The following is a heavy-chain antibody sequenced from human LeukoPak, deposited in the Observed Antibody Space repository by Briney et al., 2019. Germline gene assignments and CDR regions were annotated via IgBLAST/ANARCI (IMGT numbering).Heavy chain of an antibody. V-gene: IGHV3-33*01. CDR1: GFTFSSYG. D-gene: IGHD5-18*01. CDR2: IWYDGSNK. J-gene: IGHJ6*02. CDR3: ARGYSYGSGSMDV. Sequence: GGSLRLSCAASGFTFSSYGMHWVRQALGKGLEWVAVIWYDGSNKYYADSVKGRFTISRDNSKNTLYLQMNSLRAEDTAVYYCARGYSYGSGSMDVWGQGTTVTVSS.